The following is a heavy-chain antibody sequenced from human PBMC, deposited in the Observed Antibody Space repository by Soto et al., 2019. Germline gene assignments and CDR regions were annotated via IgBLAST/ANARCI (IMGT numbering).Heavy chain of an antibody. CDR1: GYTFTSYA. D-gene: IGHD1-26*01. CDR2: VDTGNGNT. V-gene: IGHV1-3*04. Sequence: ASVKVSCKASGYTFTSYAIHWVRQAPGQSLEWMGWVDTGNGNTKYSQKFQGRVTISVDTSKNQFSLKLSSVTAADTAVYYCARGGSYRELNDDFDYWGQGTLVTVSS. J-gene: IGHJ4*02. CDR3: ARGGSYRELNDDFDY.